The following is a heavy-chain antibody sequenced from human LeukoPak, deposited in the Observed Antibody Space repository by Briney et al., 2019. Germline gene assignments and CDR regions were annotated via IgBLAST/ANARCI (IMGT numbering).Heavy chain of an antibody. CDR1: GGSVSGGSYY. Sequence: SETLSLTCTVSGGSVSGGSYYWSWIRQPPGKGLEWIGYIYYSGSTNYNPSLKSRVTISVDTSKNQFSLKLSSVTAADTAVYYCARGGITPFDYWGQGTLVTVSS. J-gene: IGHJ4*02. CDR3: ARGGITPFDY. D-gene: IGHD6-13*01. CDR2: IYYSGST. V-gene: IGHV4-61*01.